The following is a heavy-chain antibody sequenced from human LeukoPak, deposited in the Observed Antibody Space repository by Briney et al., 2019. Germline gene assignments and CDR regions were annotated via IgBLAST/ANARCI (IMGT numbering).Heavy chain of an antibody. CDR3: ARDIWFGIDAFDI. CDR2: ISSSSSSYI. D-gene: IGHD3-10*01. J-gene: IGHJ3*02. CDR1: GFTFSSYS. V-gene: IGHV3-21*01. Sequence: GGSLRLSCAASGFTFSSYSMNWVRQAPGKGLEWVSSISSSSSSYIYYADSVKGRFTISRDNAKNSLYLQMNSLRAEDTAVYYCARDIWFGIDAFDIWGQGTMVTVSS.